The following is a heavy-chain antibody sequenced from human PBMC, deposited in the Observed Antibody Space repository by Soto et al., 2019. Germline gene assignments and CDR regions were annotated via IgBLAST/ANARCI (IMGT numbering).Heavy chain of an antibody. D-gene: IGHD3-22*01. CDR3: ARGRDGYYYDSSGYLPWYC. CDR2: INPSGGST. CDR1: GYTFTSYY. V-gene: IGHV1-46*01. Sequence: ASVKVSCKASGYTFTSYYMHWVRQAPGQGLEWMGIINPSGGSTSYAQKFQGRVTMTRDTSTSTVYMELSSLRSEDTAVYYCARGRDGYYYDSSGYLPWYCWGQGTLVTVSS. J-gene: IGHJ4*02.